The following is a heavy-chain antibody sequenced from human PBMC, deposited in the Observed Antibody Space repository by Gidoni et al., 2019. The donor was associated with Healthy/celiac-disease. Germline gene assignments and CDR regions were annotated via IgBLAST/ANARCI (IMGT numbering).Heavy chain of an antibody. CDR2: INHSGST. CDR3: ARPATVTKKKNWFDP. Sequence: QLPLQQWGACLFKPSDPLSLTCAVYGWSFSGYYWSWIRQPPGKGLEWIGEINHSGSTNYTQSLKSRVTISVDTSKNKFSLKLSSVTAEDTAVYYCARPATVTKKKNWFDPWGQGTLVTVSS. CDR1: GWSFSGYY. V-gene: IGHV4-34*01. D-gene: IGHD4-17*01. J-gene: IGHJ5*02.